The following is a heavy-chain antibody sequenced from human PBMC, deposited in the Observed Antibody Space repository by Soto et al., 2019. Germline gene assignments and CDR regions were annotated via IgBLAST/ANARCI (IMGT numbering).Heavy chain of an antibody. Sequence: GESLKISCKGSGYIFTNYYIAWVRQMPGKGLEWMGLIYPGDSDTKYNPSLQGQAAISVDKSISTAYLHWSSLKASDTAIYYCARPSTSRNYYSGMDVWGQGTTVTVSS. CDR1: GYIFTNYY. J-gene: IGHJ6*02. V-gene: IGHV5-51*01. D-gene: IGHD2-2*01. CDR3: ARPSTSRNYYSGMDV. CDR2: IYPGDSDT.